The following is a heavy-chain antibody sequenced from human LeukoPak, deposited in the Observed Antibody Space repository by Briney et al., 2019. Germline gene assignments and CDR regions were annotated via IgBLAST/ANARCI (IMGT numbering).Heavy chain of an antibody. CDR3: ARGRNRLRFLEWFPNWFDP. CDR2: IYHSGST. D-gene: IGHD3-3*01. CDR1: GGSISSGGYA. V-gene: IGHV4-30-2*01. Sequence: PSETLSLTCTVSGGSISSGGYAWSWLRQPPGKGLEWIGYIYHSGSTYYNPSLKSRVAISVDRSKNQFSLKLSSVTAADTAVYYCARGRNRLRFLEWFPNWFDPWGQGTLVTVSS. J-gene: IGHJ5*02.